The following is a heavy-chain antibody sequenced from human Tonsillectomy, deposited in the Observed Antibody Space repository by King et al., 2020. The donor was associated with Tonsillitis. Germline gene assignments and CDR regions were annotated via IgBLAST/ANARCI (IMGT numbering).Heavy chain of an antibody. V-gene: IGHV3-7*03. CDR2: IKQDGSEK. Sequence: VQLVESGGRLVQPGGSLRLSCAASGFAFTTYCMSWVRQAPGKGLEWVANIKQDGSEKYYADPVKGRFTISRDNAKNSLFLQMNSLRAEDTAVYYCASLPEYAAENSWGQGTLVTVSS. CDR1: GFAFTTYC. D-gene: IGHD2-2*01. CDR3: ASLPEYAAENS. J-gene: IGHJ5*02.